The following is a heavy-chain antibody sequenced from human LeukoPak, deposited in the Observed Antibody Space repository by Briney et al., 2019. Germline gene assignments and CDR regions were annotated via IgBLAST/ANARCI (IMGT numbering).Heavy chain of an antibody. CDR1: GGSLSSYY. CDR2: IYCSGST. J-gene: IGHJ4*02. D-gene: IGHD3-22*01. Sequence: PSETLSLTCTVSGGSLSSYYWSWIRQPPGKGLEWIGYIYCSGSTNYNPSLKSRVTISVDTSKNQFSLKLSSVTAADTAVYYCARGGPSYDSSGYYYWGQGTLVTVSS. CDR3: ARGGPSYDSSGYYY. V-gene: IGHV4-59*01.